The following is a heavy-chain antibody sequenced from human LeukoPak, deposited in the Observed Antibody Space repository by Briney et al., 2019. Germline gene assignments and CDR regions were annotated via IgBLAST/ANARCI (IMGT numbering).Heavy chain of an antibody. CDR2: ISGAGGLT. Sequence: PGGSLRLSCAASGFLFRTYAMSWVRQAPGKGLEWVSRISGAGGLTYYADSVKGRFTISGDNSKNTLYLQMNTLRAEDTATYYCARDSRWDSGFFYYYYMDVWGKGTSVTVSS. CDR1: GFLFRTYA. V-gene: IGHV3-23*01. J-gene: IGHJ6*03. CDR3: ARDSRWDSGFFYYYYMDV. D-gene: IGHD1-26*01.